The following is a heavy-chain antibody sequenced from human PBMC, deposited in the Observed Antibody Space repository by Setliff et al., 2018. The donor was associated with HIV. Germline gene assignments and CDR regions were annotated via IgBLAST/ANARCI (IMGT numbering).Heavy chain of an antibody. V-gene: IGHV5-51*01. J-gene: IGHJ6*03. Sequence: GESLKISCKGSGDSFNPSWIGWVRQMPGKGLEWMGIIFPGDSDTKYSPSFQGQVTISVDKSISTAYLQWTSLKASDTAMYYCARMSNYSYYYMDVWGKGTTVTVSS. CDR3: ARMSNYSYYYMDV. CDR2: IFPGDSDT. CDR1: GDSFNPSW.